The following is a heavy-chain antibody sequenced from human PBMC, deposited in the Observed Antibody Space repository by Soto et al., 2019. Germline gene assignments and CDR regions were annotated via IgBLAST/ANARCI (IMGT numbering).Heavy chain of an antibody. D-gene: IGHD6-19*01. Sequence: EVELLESGGGLVQPGGSVRLSCAASGFTFRNYAMSWVRQAPGKGLEWVSSIHGEGAGSFYADAVKGRFTVSRDDSKQTLYLQTSSLRVDDTAVYYCVKDGVARNGNWDWFDPWGQGTLVTVAS. CDR3: VKDGVARNGNWDWFDP. J-gene: IGHJ5*02. V-gene: IGHV3-23*01. CDR1: GFTFRNYA. CDR2: IHGEGAGS.